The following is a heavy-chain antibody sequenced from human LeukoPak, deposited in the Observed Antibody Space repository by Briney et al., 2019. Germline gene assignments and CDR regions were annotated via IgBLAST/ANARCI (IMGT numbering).Heavy chain of an antibody. V-gene: IGHV4-39*01. Sequence: SETLSLTCTVSGGSISSSSYYWGWIRQPPGKGLEWIGSIYYSGSTYYNPSLKSRVTISVDTSKNQFSLKLSSVTAADTAVYYCARQGSGGYYYYYYYYMDVWGKGTTVTVSS. D-gene: IGHD3-22*01. CDR3: ARQGSGGYYYYYYYYMDV. CDR2: IYYSGST. J-gene: IGHJ6*03. CDR1: GGSISSSSYY.